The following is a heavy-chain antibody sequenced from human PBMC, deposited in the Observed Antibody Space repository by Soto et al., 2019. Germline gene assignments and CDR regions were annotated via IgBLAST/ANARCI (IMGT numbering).Heavy chain of an antibody. CDR2: INGNTGHT. V-gene: IGHV1-18*01. CDR3: ARERKWEPLPY. CDR1: GYTFSRYG. Sequence: QVQLVQSGAEVREPGASVKVSCKTSGYTFSRYGITWVRQATGQGLEWMGWINGNTGHTIYAMNVEARLTISTDTSASTAYRELRSLNSDDTAVYYCARERKWEPLPYWGQGTLVTVSS. D-gene: IGHD1-26*01. J-gene: IGHJ4*02.